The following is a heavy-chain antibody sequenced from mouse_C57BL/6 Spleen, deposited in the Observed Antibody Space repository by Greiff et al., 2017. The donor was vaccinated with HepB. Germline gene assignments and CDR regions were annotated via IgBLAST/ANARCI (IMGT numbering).Heavy chain of an antibody. J-gene: IGHJ1*03. CDR1: GYTFTSYW. V-gene: IGHV1-64*01. D-gene: IGHD1-1*01. CDR2: IHPNSGST. Sequence: QVQLQQSGAELVKPGASVKLSCKASGYTFTSYWMHWVKQRPGQGLEWIGMIHPNSGSTNYNEKFKSKATLTVDKSSSTAYMQRSSLTSEDSAVYYCASDYYGSSRYFDVWGTGTTVTVSS. CDR3: ASDYYGSSRYFDV.